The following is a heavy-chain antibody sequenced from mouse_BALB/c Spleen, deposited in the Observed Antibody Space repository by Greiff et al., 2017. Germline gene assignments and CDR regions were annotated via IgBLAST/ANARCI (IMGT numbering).Heavy chain of an antibody. CDR3: ARLYYYAMDY. Sequence: VMLVESGAELAKPGASVKMSCKASGYTFTSYWMHWVKQRPGQGLEWIGYINPSTGYTEYNQKFKDKATLTADKSSSTAYMQLSSLTSEDSAVYYCARLYYYAMDYWGQGTSVTVSS. V-gene: IGHV1-7*01. J-gene: IGHJ4*01. CDR1: GYTFTSYW. CDR2: INPSTGYT.